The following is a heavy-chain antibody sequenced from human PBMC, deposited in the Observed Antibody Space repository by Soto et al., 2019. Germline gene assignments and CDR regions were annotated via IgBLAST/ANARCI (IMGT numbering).Heavy chain of an antibody. CDR1: GFTVSSEY. CDR3: ASSLTSATFDY. Sequence: GSLRLSCAASGFTVSSEYMSWVRQAQGKGLEWVSLINRGGTTYYAEHVRGKFTISRDNSKNTLYLQMSSLRAEDTAVYYCASSLTSATFDYWGQGTPVTVSS. CDR2: INRGGTT. J-gene: IGHJ4*02. V-gene: IGHV3-66*01.